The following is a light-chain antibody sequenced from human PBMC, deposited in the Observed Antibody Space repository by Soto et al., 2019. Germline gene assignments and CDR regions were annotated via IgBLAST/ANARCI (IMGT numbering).Light chain of an antibody. Sequence: ESVLTQSPGTLSLSPGERATLSCRASQSVSSSYLAWYQQKPGQAPRLLIYGASSMATGIPDRFSGSGSGKDFTLTISRLEPEDFAVYYCQQYGSSPWTFGQGTKVEIQ. J-gene: IGKJ1*01. CDR3: QQYGSSPWT. CDR2: GAS. V-gene: IGKV3-20*01. CDR1: QSVSSSY.